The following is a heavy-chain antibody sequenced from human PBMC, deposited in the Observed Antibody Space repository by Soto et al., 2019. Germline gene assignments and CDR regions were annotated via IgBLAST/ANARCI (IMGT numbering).Heavy chain of an antibody. D-gene: IGHD4-4*01. Sequence: PXESLKISCKGSGDTFTDYLVVWVRQLPGKGLEWMGIIYPGDSDTRYSPSFQGHVTITVDKSTSTAYLQWNTLKASDTAMYYCARHLSNFRYYYYAMDVWGQGTTVTVSS. J-gene: IGHJ6*02. CDR3: ARHLSNFRYYYYAMDV. CDR1: GDTFTDYL. CDR2: IYPGDSDT. V-gene: IGHV5-51*01.